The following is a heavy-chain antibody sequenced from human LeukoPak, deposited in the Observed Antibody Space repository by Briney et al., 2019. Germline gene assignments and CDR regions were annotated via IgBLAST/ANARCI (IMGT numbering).Heavy chain of an antibody. D-gene: IGHD6-13*01. CDR2: ISSSSSYI. CDR1: GFTFSSYS. Sequence: GGSLRLSCAASGFTFSSYSMNWVRQAPGKGLEWVSSISSSSSYIYYVDSVKGRFTISRDNAKNSLYLQMNSLRAEDTAVYYCARDRWGIAASPFDYWGQGTLVTVSS. V-gene: IGHV3-21*01. CDR3: ARDRWGIAASPFDY. J-gene: IGHJ4*02.